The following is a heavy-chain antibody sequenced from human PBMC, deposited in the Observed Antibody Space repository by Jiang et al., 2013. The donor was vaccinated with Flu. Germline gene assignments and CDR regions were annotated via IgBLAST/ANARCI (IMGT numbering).Heavy chain of an antibody. V-gene: IGHV1-18*01. CDR2: ISAYNGNT. CDR1: GYTFTSYG. J-gene: IGHJ6*02. D-gene: IGHD1-26*01. CDR3: ARDRGSYYYYGMDV. Sequence: KPGASVKVSCKASGYTFTSYGISWVRQAPGQGLEWMGWISAYNGNTNYAQKLQGRVTMTTDTSTSTAYMELRSLRSDDTAVYYCARDRGSYYYYGMDVWGQGTTVTVSS.